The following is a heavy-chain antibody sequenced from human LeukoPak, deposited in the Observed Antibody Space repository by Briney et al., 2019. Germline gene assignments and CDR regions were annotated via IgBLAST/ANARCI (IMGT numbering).Heavy chain of an antibody. J-gene: IGHJ3*02. CDR3: AMFGSGYSYGYEPWVFDI. CDR2: ISYSGRA. D-gene: IGHD5-18*01. V-gene: IGHV4-59*01. CDR1: GVAFSSYC. Sequence: NPSETLSLTCTVSGVAFSSYCRSWVRQPPGKGLQWIGCISYSGRADYNPASERRVTISVDTSKNQFSLKLSAVTVADTAVYSFAMFGSGYSYGYEPWVFDIWGQGTMVPVCS.